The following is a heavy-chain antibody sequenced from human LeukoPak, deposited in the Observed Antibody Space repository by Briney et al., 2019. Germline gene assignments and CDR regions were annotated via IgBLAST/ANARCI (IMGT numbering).Heavy chain of an antibody. CDR3: ARVLYGDYELLDY. D-gene: IGHD4-17*01. V-gene: IGHV3-48*01. Sequence: PGGSLRLSRAASGFTFSSYSMNWVRQAPGKGLEWVSYISSSSSTIYYADSVEGRFTISRDNSKNTLYLQMNSLRAEDTAVYYCARVLYGDYELLDYWGQGTLVTVSS. CDR1: GFTFSSYS. CDR2: ISSSSSTI. J-gene: IGHJ4*02.